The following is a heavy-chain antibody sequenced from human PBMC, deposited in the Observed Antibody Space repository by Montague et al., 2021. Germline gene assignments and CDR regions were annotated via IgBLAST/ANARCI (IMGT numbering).Heavy chain of an antibody. CDR3: TKDQDDYGDYVDWVDT. V-gene: IGHV3-23*01. CDR2: ITSGGST. CDR1: GFPFSNYA. Sequence: SLRLSCAASGFPFSNYAMSWVRQAPGKGLKWVSSITSGGSTYYADSVTGRSTISRDNSKNTLYLQMNSLRAEDTAVYYCTKDQDDYGDYVDWVDTWGQGTLVTVSP. J-gene: IGHJ5*02. D-gene: IGHD4-17*01.